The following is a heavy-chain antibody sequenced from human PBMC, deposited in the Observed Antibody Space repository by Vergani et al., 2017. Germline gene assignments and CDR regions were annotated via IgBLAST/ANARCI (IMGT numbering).Heavy chain of an antibody. V-gene: IGHV4-30-2*01. J-gene: IGHJ5*02. Sequence: QVQLQESGPGLVKPSGTLSLTCAVSGGSISSGGYSWSWIRQPPGKGLEWIGYIYHSGSTYYNPSLKSRVTISVDRSKNQFSLKLSSVTAADTAVYYCARRGGEIFGLSWFDPWGQGTLVTVSS. CDR1: GGSISSGGYS. D-gene: IGHD3/OR15-3a*01. CDR2: IYHSGST. CDR3: ARRGGEIFGLSWFDP.